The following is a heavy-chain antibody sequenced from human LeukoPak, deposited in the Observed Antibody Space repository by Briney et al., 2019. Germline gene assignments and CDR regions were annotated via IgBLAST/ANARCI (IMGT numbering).Heavy chain of an antibody. J-gene: IGHJ6*03. Sequence: ASVRVSCKASGYTFTIYGISWVRQAPGEGREWMGWISAYNGNTNYTQKLQGRVTMSTDTSTSTAYMALRSLRSEDTAVYYCARSNLVDIVVVPAASDRGYYYYMDVWGKGTTVTISS. CDR2: ISAYNGNT. V-gene: IGHV1-18*01. CDR1: GYTFTIYG. CDR3: ARSNLVDIVVVPAASDRGYYYYMDV. D-gene: IGHD2-2*01.